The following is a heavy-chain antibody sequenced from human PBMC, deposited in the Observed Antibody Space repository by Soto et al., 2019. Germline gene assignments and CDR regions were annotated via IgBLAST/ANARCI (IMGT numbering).Heavy chain of an antibody. D-gene: IGHD3-22*01. V-gene: IGHV4-4*02. CDR1: GGSISSSNW. CDR3: ARVSRWRGGDGNYYDSSGSLVSDY. CDR2: IYHSGST. J-gene: IGHJ4*02. Sequence: QVQLQESGPGLVKPSGTLSLTCAVSGGSISSSNWWSWVRQPPGKGLEWIGEIYHSGSTNYNPSLKSRVTISVDKSKHQFSLKLSSVTAADTAVYYCARVSRWRGGDGNYYDSSGSLVSDYWGQGTLVTVSS.